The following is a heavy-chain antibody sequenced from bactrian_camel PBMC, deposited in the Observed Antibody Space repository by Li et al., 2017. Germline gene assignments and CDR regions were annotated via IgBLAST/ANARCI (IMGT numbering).Heavy chain of an antibody. Sequence: HVQLVESGGGSVQAGGSLSLSCAASGYTSNMYCMGWFRQAPGKEREAVASISSVGLVADYVDSVKGRFNIRRDNGQTTVYLEMNSLEPEDTGVYYRAADMSVEDWISRRGGSVGSRRVCSDKAYLRWGQGTQVTVS. CDR1: GYTSNMYC. D-gene: IGHD7*01. V-gene: IGHV3S53*01. CDR3: AADMSVEDWISRRGGSVGSRRVCSDKAYLR. J-gene: IGHJ4*01. CDR2: ISSVGLVA.